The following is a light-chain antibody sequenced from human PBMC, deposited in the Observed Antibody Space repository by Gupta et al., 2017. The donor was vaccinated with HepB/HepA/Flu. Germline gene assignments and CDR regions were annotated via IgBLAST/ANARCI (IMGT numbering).Light chain of an antibody. Sequence: EIVMTQSPATLSVSPGEKATLSCRASQSVNSNLAWYQQKPGQAPRLLIYGASTRDTGITARFSGSGCEKDLTLTISSRQAEDFAIYYCQQCQNWPPITFGRGTKVEIK. V-gene: IGKV3-15*01. CDR3: QQCQNWPPIT. J-gene: IGKJ4*01. CDR1: QSVNSN. CDR2: GAS.